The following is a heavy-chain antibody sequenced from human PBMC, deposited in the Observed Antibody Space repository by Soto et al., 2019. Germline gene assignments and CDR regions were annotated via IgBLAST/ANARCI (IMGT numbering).Heavy chain of an antibody. CDR1: GFTFSRYA. J-gene: IGHJ3*01. Sequence: GGSLRLSCEASGFTFSRYAMSWVRQAPGKGLEWVSGISGSGCSTYYADSEKGRFTISRDTSKNTLYLQMNSLRPEDTAVSYCAKDWAYSGYDKSFDYWGQGTMVTVSS. CDR2: ISGSGCST. CDR3: AKDWAYSGYDKSFDY. V-gene: IGHV3-23*01. D-gene: IGHD5-12*01.